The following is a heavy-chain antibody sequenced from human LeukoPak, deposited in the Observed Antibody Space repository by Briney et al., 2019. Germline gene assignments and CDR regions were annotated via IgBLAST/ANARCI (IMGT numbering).Heavy chain of an antibody. Sequence: GGSLRLSCAASGFTFSGSAMHWVRQASGKGLEWVGRIRSKANSYATAYAASVKGRFTISRDDSKNTAYLQMNSLRDEDTAVYYCARASPYSSGALGVDYWGQGTLVTVSS. CDR3: ARASPYSSGALGVDY. CDR2: IRSKANSYAT. V-gene: IGHV3-73*01. CDR1: GFTFSGSA. D-gene: IGHD6-19*01. J-gene: IGHJ4*02.